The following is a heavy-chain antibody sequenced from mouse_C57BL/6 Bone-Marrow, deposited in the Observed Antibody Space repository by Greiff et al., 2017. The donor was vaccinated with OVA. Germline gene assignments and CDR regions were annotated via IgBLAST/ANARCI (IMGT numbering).Heavy chain of an antibody. V-gene: IGHV1-19*01. CDR1: GYTFTDYY. J-gene: IGHJ1*03. CDR2: INPYNGGT. CDR3: ARLRDSYWYFDV. Sequence: VQLQQSGPVLVKPGASVKMSCKASGYTFTDYYMNWVKQSHGKSLEWIGVINPYNGGTSYNQKFKGKATLTVDKSSSTAYMELNSLTSEDSAVDYCARLRDSYWYFDVWGTGTTVTVSS.